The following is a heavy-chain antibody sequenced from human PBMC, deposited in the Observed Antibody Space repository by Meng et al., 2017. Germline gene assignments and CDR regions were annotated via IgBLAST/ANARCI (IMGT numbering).Heavy chain of an antibody. CDR3: ARCEYVSGSYLSQAAGWGIDY. J-gene: IGHJ4*02. V-gene: IGHV3-7*01. CDR1: GFSSSSYW. Sequence: GGSLRLSCAASGFSSSSYWMTWVRQAPGKGLEWVGSIKQGGSEKYYVDSVKGRFAISRDNAKISLYLQMDSLRAEKKAVYYCARCEYVSGSYLSQAAGWGIDYWGQGTLVTVSS. D-gene: IGHD3-10*01. CDR2: IKQGGSEK.